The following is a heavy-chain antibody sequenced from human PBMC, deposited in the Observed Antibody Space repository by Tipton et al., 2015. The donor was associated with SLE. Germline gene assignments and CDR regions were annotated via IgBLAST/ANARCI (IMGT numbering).Heavy chain of an antibody. J-gene: IGHJ4*02. Sequence: TLSLTCTVSGGSISSHYWSWIRQPPGKGLEWIGYIYYSGSTNYNPSLKSRVTISVDTSKNQFSLKLSSVTAADTAVYYCASLGGHAGFDYWGQGTLVTVSS. V-gene: IGHV4-59*08. CDR2: IYYSGST. D-gene: IGHD3-16*01. CDR3: ASLGGHAGFDY. CDR1: GGSISSHY.